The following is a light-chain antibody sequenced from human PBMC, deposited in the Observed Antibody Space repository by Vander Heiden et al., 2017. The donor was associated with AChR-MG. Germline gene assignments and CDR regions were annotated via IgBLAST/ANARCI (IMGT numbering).Light chain of an antibody. CDR1: SLRSYY. Sequence: SSELTQDPAVSVALGQTVRITCQGDSLRSYYASWYQQKPGQAPVLVIYGKNNRPSGIPDRFSGPSSGNTASLTITGAQAEDEADYYCNSRDSSGNHPAPVVFGGGTKLTVL. CDR3: NSRDSSGNHPAPVV. CDR2: GKN. J-gene: IGLJ2*01. V-gene: IGLV3-19*01.